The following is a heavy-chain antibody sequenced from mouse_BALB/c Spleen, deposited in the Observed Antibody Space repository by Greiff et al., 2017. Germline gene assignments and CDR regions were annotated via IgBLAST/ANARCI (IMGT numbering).Heavy chain of an antibody. J-gene: IGHJ1*01. CDR3: ARGGNYDWYFDV. V-gene: IGHV3-8*02. Sequence: EVKLMESGPSLVKPSQTLSLTCSVTGDSITSGYWNWIRKFPGNKLEYMGYISYSGSTYYNPSLKSRISITRDTSKNQYYLQLNSVTTEDTATYYCARGGNYDWYFDVWGAGTTVTVSS. CDR1: GDSITSGY. CDR2: ISYSGST. D-gene: IGHD2-1*01.